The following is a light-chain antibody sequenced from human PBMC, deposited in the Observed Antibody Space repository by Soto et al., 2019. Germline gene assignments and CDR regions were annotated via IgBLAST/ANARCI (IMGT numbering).Light chain of an antibody. J-gene: IGKJ1*01. CDR2: AAS. CDR3: QQSYTFPWT. CDR1: QSIGGF. Sequence: DIQMTQSPSSLSVSVGDRVTITCRASQSIGGFLNWYQQKLGKAPKLLIYAASSLQSGVPSRFSGSGSGTDFTLTISSLQPEDFATYYCQQSYTFPWTFGQGTRVDIK. V-gene: IGKV1-39*01.